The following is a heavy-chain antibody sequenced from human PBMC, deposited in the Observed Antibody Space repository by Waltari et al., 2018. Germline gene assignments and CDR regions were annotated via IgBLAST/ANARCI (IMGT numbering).Heavy chain of an antibody. J-gene: IGHJ4*02. V-gene: IGHV3-21*01. CDR2: ISSSSSYI. D-gene: IGHD1-26*01. CDR1: GFTFSSYS. CDR3: ARGLGGSYSVDY. Sequence: EVQLVESGGGLVKPGGSLRLSCAASGFTFSSYSMNWVRQAPGKGLEWVSSISSSSSYIYYADSVKGRFTISRDNAKNSLYLQMNSLRAEDTAVYYCARGLGGSYSVDYWGQGTLVTVSS.